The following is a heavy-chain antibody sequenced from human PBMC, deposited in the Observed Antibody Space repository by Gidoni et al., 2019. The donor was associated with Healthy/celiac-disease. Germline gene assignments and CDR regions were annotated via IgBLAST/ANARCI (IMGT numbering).Heavy chain of an antibody. CDR2: ISAYNGNT. CDR1: GYTFTSYG. V-gene: IGHV1-18*01. Sequence: QVQLVQSGAEVKKPGASVKVSCKASGYTFTSYGISWVRQAPGQGLEWMGWISAYNGNTNYAQKLQGRVTMTTDTSTSTAYMELRSLRSDDTAVYYCAREVDYYGSGSYIRGWFDPWGQGTLVTVSS. CDR3: AREVDYYGSGSYIRGWFDP. J-gene: IGHJ5*02. D-gene: IGHD3-10*01.